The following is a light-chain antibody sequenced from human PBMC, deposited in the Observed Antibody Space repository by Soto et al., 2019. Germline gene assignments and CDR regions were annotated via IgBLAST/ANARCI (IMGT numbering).Light chain of an antibody. CDR2: GAS. J-gene: IGKJ1*01. Sequence: EIVLTQSPGTLSLSPGERATLSCRASQIVSSRYLAWYQQKPGQAPRLLIYGASSRATGIPDRFSGSGSGTDFTLTISRLEPEDFAVYYCQQYANSPPTFGQGTQVEIK. V-gene: IGKV3-20*01. CDR1: QIVSSRY. CDR3: QQYANSPPT.